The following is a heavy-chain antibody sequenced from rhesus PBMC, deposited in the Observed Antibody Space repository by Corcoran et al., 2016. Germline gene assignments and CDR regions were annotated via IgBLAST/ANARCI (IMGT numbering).Heavy chain of an antibody. CDR2: ISGSGSSP. D-gene: IGHD6-25*01. CDR3: AKTGSGYSGSWNLFDY. V-gene: IGHV4-169*01. CDR1: GGSISSSY. J-gene: IGHJ4*01. Sequence: QLQLQESGPGLVKPSETLSVTCAVSGGSISSSYWSWIRQAPGKGLAGIGYISGSGSSPNDNPSLQSRVTLSVDTSKNQLSLKLSSVTTADTAVYYCAKTGSGYSGSWNLFDYWGQGVLVTVSS.